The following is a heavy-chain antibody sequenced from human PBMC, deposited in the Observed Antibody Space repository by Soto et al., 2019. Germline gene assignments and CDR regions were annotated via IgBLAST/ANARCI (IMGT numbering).Heavy chain of an antibody. D-gene: IGHD3-22*01. CDR1: GGSFSGYY. Sequence: SETLSLTCAVYGGSFSGYYWSWIRQPPGKGLEWIGEINHSGSTNYNPSLKSRVTISVDTSKNQFSLKLSSVTAADTAVYYCARAGRNYYDSELGEFDYWGQGTLVTVSS. V-gene: IGHV4-34*01. CDR3: ARAGRNYYDSELGEFDY. J-gene: IGHJ4*02. CDR2: INHSGST.